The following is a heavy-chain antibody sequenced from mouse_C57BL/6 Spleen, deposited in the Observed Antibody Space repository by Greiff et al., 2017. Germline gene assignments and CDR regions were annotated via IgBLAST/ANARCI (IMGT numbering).Heavy chain of an antibody. V-gene: IGHV7-4*01. CDR3: VKAVFYGGSYAWLAY. Sequence: EVNLVESGAGLVQPGASLRLSCAASGFTFTDYYMRWVRQPPGKAPEWLALIRNKANGYTTEDTASVKGRFTISRDNSQNILYLQMNTLRAEDSATYYCVKAVFYGGSYAWLAYWGQGTLVTVSA. CDR1: GFTFTDYY. D-gene: IGHD1-1*01. J-gene: IGHJ3*01. CDR2: IRNKANGYTT.